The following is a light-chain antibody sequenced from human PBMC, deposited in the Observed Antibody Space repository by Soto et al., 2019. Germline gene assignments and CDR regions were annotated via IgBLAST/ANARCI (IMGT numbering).Light chain of an antibody. CDR3: AAWDDSLNGWV. CDR1: ISNIGKNY. CDR2: DNN. V-gene: IGLV1-44*01. J-gene: IGLJ3*02. Sequence: QSVLTQPPSVSAAPGQKVTISCSGSISNIGKNYVSWYQQLPGTAPKVLIYDNNQRPSGVPDRFSGSKSGTSASLAISGLQSEDEADYYCAAWDDSLNGWVFGGGTKLTVL.